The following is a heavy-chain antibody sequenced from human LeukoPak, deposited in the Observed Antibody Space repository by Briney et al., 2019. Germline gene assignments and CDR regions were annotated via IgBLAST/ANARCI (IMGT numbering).Heavy chain of an antibody. CDR1: GFTFSSYG. Sequence: GRSLRLSCAASGFTFSSYGMHWVRQAPGKGLEWVAVISYDGNNKYYADSVKGRFTISRDNSKNTLYLQINSLRAEDTAVYCCAKSDDYGDYWGQGTLVTVSS. CDR2: ISYDGNNK. V-gene: IGHV3-30*18. J-gene: IGHJ4*02. D-gene: IGHD4-17*01. CDR3: AKSDDYGDY.